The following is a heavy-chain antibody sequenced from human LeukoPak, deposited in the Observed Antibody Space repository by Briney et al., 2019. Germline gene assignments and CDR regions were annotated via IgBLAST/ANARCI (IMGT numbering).Heavy chain of an antibody. CDR3: ARDSGKSTAY. CDR1: GFTVSSHY. V-gene: IGHV3-66*03. J-gene: IGHJ4*02. CDR2: IYTNGNT. D-gene: IGHD1-26*01. Sequence: GGSLRLSCAVSGFTVSSHYMTWVRQAPGKGLEWVSVIYTNGNTFYAGCVKGRLTVSRDSSTNTVDLQMNSLRAADTAVYYCARDSGKSTAYWGQGTPVTVSS.